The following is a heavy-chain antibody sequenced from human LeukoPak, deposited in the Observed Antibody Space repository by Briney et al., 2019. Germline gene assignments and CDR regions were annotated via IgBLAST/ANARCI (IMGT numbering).Heavy chain of an antibody. D-gene: IGHD3-9*01. CDR1: GFTFSSYA. CDR3: AKDGRYYDILTGYRSYYFDY. CDR2: ISGSGGST. Sequence: GGSLRLSCAASGFTFSSYAMSWVRQAPGKGLEWVSAISGSGGSTYYADSVKGRFTISRDNSKNTLYLQMNSLRAEDTAVYYCAKDGRYYDILTGYRSYYFDYWGQGTLVTVSS. J-gene: IGHJ4*02. V-gene: IGHV3-23*01.